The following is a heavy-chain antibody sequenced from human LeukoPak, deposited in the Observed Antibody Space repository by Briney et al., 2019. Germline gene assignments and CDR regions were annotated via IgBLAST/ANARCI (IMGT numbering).Heavy chain of an antibody. CDR1: GYTFTSYA. J-gene: IGHJ4*02. Sequence: ASVKVSCKASGYTFTSYAMHWVRQAPGQRPEWMGWINAGNGNTKYSQKFQGRVTITRDTSASTAYMELSSLRSEDTAVYYCARDSHYGNFDYWGQGTLVTVSS. CDR3: ARDSHYGNFDY. CDR2: INAGNGNT. D-gene: IGHD3-10*01. V-gene: IGHV1-3*01.